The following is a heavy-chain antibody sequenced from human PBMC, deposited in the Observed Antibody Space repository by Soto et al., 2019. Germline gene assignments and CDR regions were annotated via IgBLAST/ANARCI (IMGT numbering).Heavy chain of an antibody. D-gene: IGHD6-19*01. Sequence: QVQLVESGGGVVQPGRSLRLSCAASGFTFSSYGMHWVRQAPGKGLEWVAVIWYDGSNKYYADSVKGRFTISRDNSKNTLYLQMNSLRAEDTAVYYCARDSEAVELDYWGQGTLVTVSS. CDR1: GFTFSSYG. V-gene: IGHV3-33*01. CDR2: IWYDGSNK. J-gene: IGHJ4*02. CDR3: ARDSEAVELDY.